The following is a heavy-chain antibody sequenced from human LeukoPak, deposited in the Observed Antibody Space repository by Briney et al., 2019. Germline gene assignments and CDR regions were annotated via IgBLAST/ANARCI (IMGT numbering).Heavy chain of an antibody. D-gene: IGHD3-10*01. Sequence: QPGRSLRLSCSASRFTFSNYGMHWVRQAPGKGLEWVATIKEDGSDKYYVDSVRGRFTISRDNAENSLYLQMNSLRAEDTALYYCVRDGIRDIPGIITIRYDYWGQGTLVTVSS. V-gene: IGHV3-7*05. CDR2: IKEDGSDK. CDR3: VRDGIRDIPGIITIRYDY. CDR1: RFTFSNYG. J-gene: IGHJ4*02.